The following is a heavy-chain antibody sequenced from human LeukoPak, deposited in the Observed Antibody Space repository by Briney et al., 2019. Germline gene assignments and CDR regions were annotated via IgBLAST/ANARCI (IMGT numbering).Heavy chain of an antibody. CDR1: GFTFISYG. V-gene: IGHV3-30*18. D-gene: IGHD3-3*01. Sequence: GRSLRLSCAASGFTFISYGMHWVRQAPSKGLEWVAVISYDGSNKYYADSVKGRFTICRDNSKNTLYLQMNSLRAEDTAVYYCAKNSAHTIFGVVIQNWFDPWGQGTLVTVSS. CDR3: AKNSAHTIFGVVIQNWFDP. J-gene: IGHJ5*02. CDR2: ISYDGSNK.